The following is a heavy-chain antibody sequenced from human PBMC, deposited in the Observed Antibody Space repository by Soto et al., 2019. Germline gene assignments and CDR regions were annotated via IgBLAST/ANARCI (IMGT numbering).Heavy chain of an antibody. CDR1: GYTFTSYG. V-gene: IGHV1-18*04. Sequence: ASVKVSCKASGYTFTSYGISWVRQAPGQGLEWMGWISAYNGNTNYAQKLQGRVTMTTDTSTSTAYMELRSLRSDDTAVYYCARVFGYSGYDSPGYYDSSGYYGWFDPWGQGTLVTVSS. CDR3: ARVFGYSGYDSPGYYDSSGYYGWFDP. J-gene: IGHJ5*02. CDR2: ISAYNGNT. D-gene: IGHD3-22*01.